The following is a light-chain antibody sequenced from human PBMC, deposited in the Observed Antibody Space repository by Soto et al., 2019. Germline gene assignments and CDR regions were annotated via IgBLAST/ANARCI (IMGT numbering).Light chain of an antibody. V-gene: IGKV3-20*01. CDR3: QQYGDFPYT. J-gene: IGKJ2*01. CDR2: ATS. CDR1: QSVANSY. Sequence: EIVLTQSPGTLSLSPGERATLSCRASQSVANSYLAWHEQKPGQAPRLVIYATSKRASGIPDRFSGSGSGTDFTLTISKLEPEDFEVYYCQQYGDFPYTFGQGTKLEIK.